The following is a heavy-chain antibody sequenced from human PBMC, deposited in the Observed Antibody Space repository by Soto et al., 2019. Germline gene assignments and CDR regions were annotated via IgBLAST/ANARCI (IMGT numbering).Heavy chain of an antibody. CDR3: AREGSGYPYYYYYMDV. D-gene: IGHD2-15*01. CDR1: GFTFSSYG. CDR2: IWYDGSNK. J-gene: IGHJ6*03. Sequence: QVQLVESGGGVVQPGRSLRLSCAASGFTFSSYGMHWVRQAPGKGLEWVAVIWYDGSNKYYADSVKGRFTISRDNSKNTLYLQMNRLRAEDTAVYYCAREGSGYPYYYYYMDVWGTGTTVTVSS. V-gene: IGHV3-33*01.